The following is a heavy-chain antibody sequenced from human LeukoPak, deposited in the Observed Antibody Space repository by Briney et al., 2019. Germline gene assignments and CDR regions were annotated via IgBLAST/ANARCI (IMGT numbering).Heavy chain of an antibody. CDR1: GYTFTSYD. J-gene: IGHJ3*02. CDR2: MNPNSGNT. CDR3: ARGSLLYCSSTSCYTSAFDI. D-gene: IGHD2-2*02. V-gene: IGHV1-8*01. Sequence: VASVKVSCKASGYTFTSYDINWVRQATGQGLEWMGWMNPNSGNTGYAQKFQGRVTMTRNTSISTAYMELSSLRSEDTAVYYCARGSLLYCSSTSCYTSAFDIWGQGTMVTVSS.